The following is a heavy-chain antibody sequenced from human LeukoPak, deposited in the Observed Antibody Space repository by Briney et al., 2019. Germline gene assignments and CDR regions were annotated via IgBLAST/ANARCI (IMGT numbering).Heavy chain of an antibody. D-gene: IGHD3-10*01. Sequence: SETLSLTCTVSGGSIDNYYWSWIRQPPGKGLEWIGEINHSGSTNYNPSLKSRVTISVDTSKNQFSLKLSSVTAADTAVYYCARGPRAYGSGSYDAKGDYWGQGTLVTVSS. V-gene: IGHV4-34*01. CDR1: GGSIDNYY. J-gene: IGHJ4*02. CDR3: ARGPRAYGSGSYDAKGDY. CDR2: INHSGST.